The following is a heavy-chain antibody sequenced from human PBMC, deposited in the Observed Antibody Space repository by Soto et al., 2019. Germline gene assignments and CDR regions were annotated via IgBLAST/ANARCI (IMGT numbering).Heavy chain of an antibody. D-gene: IGHD6-19*01. CDR1: GFTFSDYS. CDR3: ARVDCSGGTCYSVY. Sequence: PGGSLRLSCAASGFTFSDYSMNWVRQAPGKGLEWVSFITSRSDHIYYADSVKGRFTISRDNAKNSLYLQMSSLGAEDSAVYYCARVDCSGGTCYSVYWGRGTLVTVSS. CDR2: ITSRSDHI. J-gene: IGHJ4*02. V-gene: IGHV3-21*01.